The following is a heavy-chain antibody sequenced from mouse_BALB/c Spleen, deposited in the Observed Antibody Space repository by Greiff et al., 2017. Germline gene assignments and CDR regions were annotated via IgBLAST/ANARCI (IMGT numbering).Heavy chain of an antibody. CDR1: GYSITSDYA. V-gene: IGHV3-2*02. CDR3: ASFYYDYPYAMDY. CDR2: ISYSGST. J-gene: IGHJ4*01. Sequence: EVQLVESGPGLVKPSQSLSLTCTVTGYSITSDYACNWIRQFPGNKLEWMGYISYSGSTSYNPSLKSRISITRDTSKNQFFLQLNSVTTEDTATYYCASFYYDYPYAMDYWGQGTSVTVSS. D-gene: IGHD2-4*01.